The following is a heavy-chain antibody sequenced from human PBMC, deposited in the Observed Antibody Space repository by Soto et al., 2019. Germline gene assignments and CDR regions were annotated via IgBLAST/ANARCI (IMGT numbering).Heavy chain of an antibody. D-gene: IGHD6-19*01. CDR3: ARDLSGIAVAGTFDY. CDR1: GFTFSSYA. Sequence: GGSLRLSCAASGFTFSSYAMHWVRQAPGKGLEWVAVISYDGSNKYYADSVKGRFTISRDNSKNTLYLQMNSLRAEDTAVYYCARDLSGIAVAGTFDYWGQGSLVTV. J-gene: IGHJ4*02. CDR2: ISYDGSNK. V-gene: IGHV3-30-3*01.